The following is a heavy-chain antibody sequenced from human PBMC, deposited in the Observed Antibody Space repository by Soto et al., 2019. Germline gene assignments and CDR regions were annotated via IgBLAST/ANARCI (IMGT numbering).Heavy chain of an antibody. V-gene: IGHV3-23*01. D-gene: IGHD2-8*01. J-gene: IGHJ4*02. CDR2: ISGSGGST. CDR1: GFTFSSYA. Sequence: GGSLRLSCAASGFTFSSYAMSWVRQAPGKGLEWVSAISGSGGSTYYADSVKGRFTISRDNSKNTLYLQMNSLRAEDTAVYYCAKVPLYCTNGVCHEEGHFDYWGQGTLVTVSS. CDR3: AKVPLYCTNGVCHEEGHFDY.